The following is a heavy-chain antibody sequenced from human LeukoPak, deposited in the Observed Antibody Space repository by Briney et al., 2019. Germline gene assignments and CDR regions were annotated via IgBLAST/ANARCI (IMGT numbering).Heavy chain of an antibody. CDR3: SRLHCSGGGCYGLY. V-gene: IGHV5-51*01. J-gene: IGHJ4*02. D-gene: IGHD2-15*01. CDR2: IYPGDSDS. Sequence: GESLKISCKGSGYDFIRYWIGWLRQMPGKGLEWMGSIYPGDSDSRYSPSLQGQVTVSADKSISTAYLQWSSLKASDTAIYYCSRLHCSGGGCYGLYWGQGTLVTVSS. CDR1: GYDFIRYW.